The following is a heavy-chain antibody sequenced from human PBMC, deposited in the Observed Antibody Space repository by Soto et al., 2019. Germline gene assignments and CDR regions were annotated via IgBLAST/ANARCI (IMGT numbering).Heavy chain of an antibody. Sequence: SETLSLTCTVSGGSISSSSYYWGWIRQPPGKGLEWIGSIYYSGSTYYNPSLKSRVTISVDTSKNQFSLKLSSVTAADTAVYYCARRTLYYYDSSGYQSTDYYFDYWGQGTLVTVSS. V-gene: IGHV4-39*01. CDR2: IYYSGST. CDR3: ARRTLYYYDSSGYQSTDYYFDY. CDR1: GGSISSSSYY. J-gene: IGHJ4*02. D-gene: IGHD3-22*01.